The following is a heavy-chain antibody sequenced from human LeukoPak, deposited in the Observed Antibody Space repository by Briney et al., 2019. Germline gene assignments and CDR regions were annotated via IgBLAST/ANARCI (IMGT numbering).Heavy chain of an antibody. V-gene: IGHV4-34*01. D-gene: IGHD3-22*01. CDR3: ARHGARGYKGRDV. Sequence: SETLSLTCVVYGGAFNGSYWTWIPQPPGKGLEWIGEFDHSGSIRFNPSLKSRVSLSVDTSQNQFSLNLTSVTGADTAIYYCARHGARGYKGRDVWGKGNTVTIS. CDR2: FDHSGSI. J-gene: IGHJ6*03. CDR1: GGAFNGSY.